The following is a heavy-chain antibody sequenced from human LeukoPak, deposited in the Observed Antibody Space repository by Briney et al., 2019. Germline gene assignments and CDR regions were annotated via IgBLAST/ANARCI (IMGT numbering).Heavy chain of an antibody. V-gene: IGHV3-21*01. CDR1: GFTFSSYS. Sequence: GGSLRLSCAASGFTFSSYSMNWVRQAPGKGLEWVSSISSTSTYTYYADSLKGRFTISRDNAKNSLYLQMNSLRAEDTAVYYCARDPGYSYGSSCWGQGTLVTVSS. D-gene: IGHD5-18*01. J-gene: IGHJ4*02. CDR3: ARDPGYSYGSSC. CDR2: ISSTSTYT.